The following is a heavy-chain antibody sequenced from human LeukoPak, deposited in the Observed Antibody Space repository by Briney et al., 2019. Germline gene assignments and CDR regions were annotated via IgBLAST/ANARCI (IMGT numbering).Heavy chain of an antibody. CDR3: ARDQDIVVVVAALRQREMGGFDP. CDR2: MNPKSGNT. CDR1: GYTFSNYD. V-gene: IGHV1-8*01. J-gene: IGHJ5*02. D-gene: IGHD2-15*01. Sequence: ASVKVSCKASGYTFSNYDINWVRQSTGQGPEWMGWMNPKSGNTGYAQKFQGRVTMTRNTSISTAYMELSSLRSDDTAVYYCARDQDIVVVVAALRQREMGGFDPWGQGTLVTVSS.